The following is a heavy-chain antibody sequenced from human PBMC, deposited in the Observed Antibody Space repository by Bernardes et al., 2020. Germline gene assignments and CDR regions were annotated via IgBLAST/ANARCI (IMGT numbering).Heavy chain of an antibody. CDR3: AREFTYHDSVGYCVSFDS. Sequence: GGSLRLSCAASGFNFSDSDSWMAWVRQTPGKGLEWVANIKQDGSATDYLDSVKGRFTISRDNAKNSLFLQMSSLRVEDTGLYYCAREFTYHDSVGYCVSFDSWGRGALVTVSS. J-gene: IGHJ4*02. CDR1: GFNFSDSDSW. D-gene: IGHD3-22*01. V-gene: IGHV3-7*01. CDR2: IKQDGSAT.